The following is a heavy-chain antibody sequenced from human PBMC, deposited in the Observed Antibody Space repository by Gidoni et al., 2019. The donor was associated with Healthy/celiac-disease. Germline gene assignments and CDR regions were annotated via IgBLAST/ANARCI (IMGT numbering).Heavy chain of an antibody. V-gene: IGHV3-30*18. CDR1: GFTFSSSG. CDR3: AKEGTNGSYYYYGMDV. Sequence: QVQLVESGGGVVQPGRSLRLSCAASGFTFSSSGMHWVRQAPGKGLEWVSVISYDGSNKYYADSVKGRFTISRDNSKNTLYLQMNSLRAEDTAVYYCAKEGTNGSYYYYGMDVWGQGTTVTVSS. J-gene: IGHJ6*02. D-gene: IGHD1-26*01. CDR2: ISYDGSNK.